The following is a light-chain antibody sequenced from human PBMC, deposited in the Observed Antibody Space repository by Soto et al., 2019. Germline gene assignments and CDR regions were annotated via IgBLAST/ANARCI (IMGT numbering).Light chain of an antibody. CDR3: QQSYSAPTT. CDR1: QTISNY. Sequence: DIQMTQSPSSLSASVGDRVTITCRASQTISNYLNGYQQKSGQAPKLLIYTAASLQSGVPSRFSGSGSGTDFTLTITTLQPEDFATYYCQQSYSAPTTFGGGTKVDIK. CDR2: TAA. V-gene: IGKV1-39*01. J-gene: IGKJ4*01.